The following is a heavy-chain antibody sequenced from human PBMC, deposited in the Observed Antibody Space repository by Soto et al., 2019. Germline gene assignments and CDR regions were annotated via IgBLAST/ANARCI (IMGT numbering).Heavy chain of an antibody. CDR1: GGSISSGGYY. CDR2: IYYSGST. J-gene: IGHJ5*02. Sequence: PSETLSLTCTVSGGSISSGGYYWSWIRQHPGKGLEWIGYIYYSGSTYYNPSLKSRVTISVDTSKNQFSLKLSSVTAADTAVYYCAAHYGSGSYYVVPWGQGTLVTVSS. V-gene: IGHV4-31*03. CDR3: AAHYGSGSYYVVP. D-gene: IGHD3-10*01.